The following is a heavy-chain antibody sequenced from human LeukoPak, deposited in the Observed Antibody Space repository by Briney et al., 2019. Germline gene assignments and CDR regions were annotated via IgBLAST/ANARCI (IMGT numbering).Heavy chain of an antibody. V-gene: IGHV3-66*02. CDR1: GLTFSTYY. Sequence: GGSLRLSCAASGLTFSTYYMSWVRQAPGKGLEWVSGIYGGGNSYYAESVTGRFTISRDNSRNTLHLQMNSPRGEDTAVYYCARELTVGATIDYWGQGTLVTVSS. J-gene: IGHJ4*02. D-gene: IGHD1-26*01. CDR2: IYGGGNS. CDR3: ARELTVGATIDY.